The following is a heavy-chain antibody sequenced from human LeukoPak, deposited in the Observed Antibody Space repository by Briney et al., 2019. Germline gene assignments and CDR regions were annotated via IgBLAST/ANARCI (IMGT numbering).Heavy chain of an antibody. V-gene: IGHV1-2*02. D-gene: IGHD3-9*01. CDR3: TRGLIGDRYYDILTGSYTPGQDGGMDV. Sequence: GASVKVSCKASGYTFTDYYIHWVRQAPGQGLEWMGWINPNSGGTNYVQKFHGRVTMTWDTSVKTAYMELSRLRSADTVVCYCTRGLIGDRYYDILTGSYTPGQDGGMDVWGQGTTVIVSS. J-gene: IGHJ6*02. CDR1: GYTFTDYY. CDR2: INPNSGGT.